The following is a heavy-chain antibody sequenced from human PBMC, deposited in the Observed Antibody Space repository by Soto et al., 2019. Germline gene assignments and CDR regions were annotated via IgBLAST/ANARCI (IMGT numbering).Heavy chain of an antibody. V-gene: IGHV1-2*04. Sequence: QVQLVQSGAEVKKPGASVKVSCKASGYTFTGYYMHWVRQAPGQGLEWMGWINPNSGGTNYAQKFQGWVTMTRDTSISTAYMELSRLRSDDTAVYYCARGGQVVVPAAMHNYYYGMDVWGQGTTVTVSS. J-gene: IGHJ6*02. CDR1: GYTFTGYY. CDR2: INPNSGGT. CDR3: ARGGQVVVPAAMHNYYYGMDV. D-gene: IGHD2-2*01.